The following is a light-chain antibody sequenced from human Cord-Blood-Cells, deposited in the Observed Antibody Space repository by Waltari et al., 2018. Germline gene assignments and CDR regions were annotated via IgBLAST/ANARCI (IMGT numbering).Light chain of an antibody. V-gene: IGKV3-20*01. CDR2: GAS. J-gene: IGKJ3*01. Sequence: EIGLTQSPGTLSLSPGERATLSCRASRSVSISYLAWSQQKPGQAPRLLIYGASSRATGIPDRFSGSGSGTDFTLTISRLEPEDFAVYYCQQYGSSPFTFGPGTKVDIK. CDR1: RSVSISY. CDR3: QQYGSSPFT.